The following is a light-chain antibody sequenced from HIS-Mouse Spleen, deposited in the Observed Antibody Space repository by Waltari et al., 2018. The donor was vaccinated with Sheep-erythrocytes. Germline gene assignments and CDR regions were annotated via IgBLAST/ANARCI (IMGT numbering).Light chain of an antibody. V-gene: IGLV3-1*01. J-gene: IGLJ2*01. CDR3: QAWDSSTAV. CDR1: KLGDKY. Sequence: SYELTQPPSVSVSPGQTASITCSGDKLGDKYACWYPQKPGQSTVLVIYQASKRHSGIPGRCSGSTSGNTATLTISGTQAMDEADYYCQAWDSSTAVFGGGTKLTVL. CDR2: QAS.